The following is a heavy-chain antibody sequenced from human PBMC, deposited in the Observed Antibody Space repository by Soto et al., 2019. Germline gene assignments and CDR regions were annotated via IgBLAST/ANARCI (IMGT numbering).Heavy chain of an antibody. CDR3: AKKAVAGNKFQNYFDY. V-gene: IGHV3-23*01. J-gene: IGHJ4*02. CDR1: GFTFSNYA. CDR2: ISGSGGGT. D-gene: IGHD6-19*01. Sequence: VQXLESGGGLVXXGGXXRLSCAASGFTFSNYAMSWVRQAPGXGXXXXSTISGSGGGTYYADSVKGRFXXXXXXXXXXXXXXXXXXXXXDTAVYYCAKKAVAGNKFQNYFDYWGQGTLVTVSS.